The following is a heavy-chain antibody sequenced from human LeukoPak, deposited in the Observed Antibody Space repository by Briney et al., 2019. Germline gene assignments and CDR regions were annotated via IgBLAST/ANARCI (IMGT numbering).Heavy chain of an antibody. Sequence: ASVKVSCKASGYTFTGYYMHWVRQAPGQGLEWMGWISAYNGNTNYAQKLQGRVTMTTDTSTSTAYMELRSLRSDDTAVYYCARVRPYYDILTGYYIPNWFDPWGQGTLVTVSS. D-gene: IGHD3-9*01. CDR1: GYTFTGYY. CDR3: ARVRPYYDILTGYYIPNWFDP. V-gene: IGHV1-18*04. J-gene: IGHJ5*02. CDR2: ISAYNGNT.